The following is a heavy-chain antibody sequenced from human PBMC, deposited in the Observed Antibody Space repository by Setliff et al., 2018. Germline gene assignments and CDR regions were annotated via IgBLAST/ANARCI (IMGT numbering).Heavy chain of an antibody. J-gene: IGHJ6*03. CDR2: IIPIFGTA. V-gene: IGHV1-69*13. D-gene: IGHD3-3*01. Sequence: ASVKVSCKASGGTFSSYAISWVRQAPGQGLEWMGGIIPIFGTANYAQKFQGRVTITADESTSTAYMELSSLRSEDTAVYYCARDSLLRGIFGVVNMGPNYYYMDVWGKGTTVTVSS. CDR1: GGTFSSYA. CDR3: ARDSLLRGIFGVVNMGPNYYYMDV.